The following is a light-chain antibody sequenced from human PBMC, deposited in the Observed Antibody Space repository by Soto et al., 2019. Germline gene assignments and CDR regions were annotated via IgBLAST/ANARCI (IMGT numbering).Light chain of an antibody. CDR3: CSYAGSNSLL. CDR1: SSDVGGYNY. CDR2: EVS. J-gene: IGLJ2*01. V-gene: IGLV2-8*01. Sequence: QSALTQPPSASGSPGQSVTISCTGTSSDVGGYNYVSWYQQYPGKAPKLMIYEVSKRPSGVPDRFSGSKSGNTASLTVSGLQTEDEAEYYCCSYAGSNSLLFGGGTKVTVL.